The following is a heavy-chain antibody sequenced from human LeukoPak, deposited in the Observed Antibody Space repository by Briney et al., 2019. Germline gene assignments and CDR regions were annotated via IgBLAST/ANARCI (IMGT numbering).Heavy chain of an antibody. Sequence: SQTLSLTCAISGDSVSSNSAAWNWIRQSPSRGLEWLGRTYSRSKWYYDYALSVKSRITINPDTSKNQFSLQLNSVTPEDTAVYYCAMEAAGPMGLSSWFDPWGQGTLVTVSS. J-gene: IGHJ5*02. V-gene: IGHV6-1*01. D-gene: IGHD6-13*01. CDR3: AMEAAGPMGLSSWFDP. CDR1: GDSVSSNSAA. CDR2: TYSRSKWYY.